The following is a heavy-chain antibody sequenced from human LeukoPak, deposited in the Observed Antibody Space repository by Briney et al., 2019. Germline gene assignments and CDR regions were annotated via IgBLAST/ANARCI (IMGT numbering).Heavy chain of an antibody. V-gene: IGHV3-23*01. Sequence: PGGSLRLSCAASGFTFSSYSMNWVRQAPGKGLEWVSAISGSGGSTYYADSVKGRFTISRDNSKNTLYLQMNSLRAEDTAVYYCAKVGDYYGSGSSFDYWGQGTLVTVSS. D-gene: IGHD3-10*01. CDR2: ISGSGGST. CDR3: AKVGDYYGSGSSFDY. CDR1: GFTFSSYS. J-gene: IGHJ4*02.